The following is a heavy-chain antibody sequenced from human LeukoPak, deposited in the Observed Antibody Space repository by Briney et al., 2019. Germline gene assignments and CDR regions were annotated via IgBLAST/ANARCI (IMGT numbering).Heavy chain of an antibody. D-gene: IGHD5-18*01. CDR1: GGTFSSYA. CDR2: INPNSGDA. CDR3: ARIDVGGGYSAHTDV. Sequence: ASVKVSCKASGGTFSSYAISWVRQAPGQGLEWMGWINPNSGDANYAQKFQGRVTMTRDTSITTAYMDLRRLTSDDTAVYYCARIDVGGGYSAHTDVWGKGTTVTVSS. J-gene: IGHJ6*03. V-gene: IGHV1-2*02.